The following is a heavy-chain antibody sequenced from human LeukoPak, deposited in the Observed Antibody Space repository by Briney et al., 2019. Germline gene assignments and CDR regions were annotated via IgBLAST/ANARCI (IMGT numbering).Heavy chain of an antibody. J-gene: IGHJ4*02. V-gene: IGHV1-18*01. D-gene: IGHD3-10*01. CDR2: ISAYNGNT. CDR3: ARGRYYGSGSYAASY. CDR1: GYTFTSYG. Sequence: GASVKVSCKASGYTFTSYGISWVRQAPGQGLEWMGWISAYNGNTNYAQKLQGRVTMTTDTSTSTAYMELRSLRSNDTAVYYCARGRYYGSGSYAASYWGQGTLVTVSS.